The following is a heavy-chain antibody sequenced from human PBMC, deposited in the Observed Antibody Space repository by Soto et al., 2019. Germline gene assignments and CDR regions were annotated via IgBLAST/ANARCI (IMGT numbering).Heavy chain of an antibody. J-gene: IGHJ6*02. Sequence: GGSLRLSCAASGFTFSSSAMSWVRQAPGKGLEWVSYISGSSSTIYYADSVKGRFTISRHNSKNTLYLQMNSLRAEDTAVYYCARVIDDILTGYYYYYGMDVWGQGTTVTVSS. D-gene: IGHD3-9*01. CDR3: ARVIDDILTGYYYYYGMDV. V-gene: IGHV3-23*01. CDR2: ISGSSSTI. CDR1: GFTFSSSA.